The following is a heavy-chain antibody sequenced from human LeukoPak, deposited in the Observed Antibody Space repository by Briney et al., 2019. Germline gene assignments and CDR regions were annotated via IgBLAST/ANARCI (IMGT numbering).Heavy chain of an antibody. CDR1: GNSFGDYY. CDR2: IYTSGST. Sequence: PSETLSLTCTVSGNSFGDYYWSWIRQPAGKGLEWIGRIYTSGSTTYNPSLKSRVTMSVDTSKSQFSLNLMSVTAADTAVYYCTRDTGTTGEVKFDPWAREPWSPSPQ. J-gene: IGHJ5*02. V-gene: IGHV4-4*07. CDR3: TRDTGTTGEVKFDP. D-gene: IGHD4-17*01.